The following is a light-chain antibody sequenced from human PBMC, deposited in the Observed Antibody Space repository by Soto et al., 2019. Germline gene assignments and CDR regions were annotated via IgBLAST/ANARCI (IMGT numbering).Light chain of an antibody. CDR3: QQYNNWPPST. J-gene: IGKJ5*01. CDR1: HGIXSY. V-gene: IGKV3D-15*01. Sequence: IGLTQSPATLSLSPGERATLSCMARHGIXSYLACYQRKPGQAPRLLIXDLSNRATGIPARFIGSGSGKAFTLTISSLQSEEFAVYYCQQYNNWPPSTFGQGTRLEIK. CDR2: DLS.